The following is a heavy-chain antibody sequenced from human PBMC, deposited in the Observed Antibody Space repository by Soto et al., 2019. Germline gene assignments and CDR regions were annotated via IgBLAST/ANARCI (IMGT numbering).Heavy chain of an antibody. D-gene: IGHD3-3*01. J-gene: IGHJ6*02. CDR2: ISGSGGST. V-gene: IGHV3-23*01. CDR1: GFTFSSYA. CDR3: AKDPSPPDYYFWSGYLREPTYGMDV. Sequence: PGGSLRLSCAASGFTFSSYAMSWVRQAPGKGLEWVSAISGSGGSTYYADSVKGRFTISRDNSKNTLYLQMNSLRAEDTAVYYCAKDPSPPDYYFWSGYLREPTYGMDVWGQGTTVTVSS.